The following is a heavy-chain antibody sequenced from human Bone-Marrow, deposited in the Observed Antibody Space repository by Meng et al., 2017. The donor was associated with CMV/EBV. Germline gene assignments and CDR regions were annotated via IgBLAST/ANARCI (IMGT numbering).Heavy chain of an antibody. V-gene: IGHV3-48*04. Sequence: GGSLRLSCTASGFTFGSYSMSWVRQAPGKGLEWVAYISSSGETLYYADSVKGRFSISRDNAKSSLYLQMNTLKAEDTAVYYCAGGPTRWYGMDVWGQGTTVTVSS. CDR1: GFTFGSYS. J-gene: IGHJ6*02. CDR3: AGGPTRWYGMDV. CDR2: ISSSGETL. D-gene: IGHD5-24*01.